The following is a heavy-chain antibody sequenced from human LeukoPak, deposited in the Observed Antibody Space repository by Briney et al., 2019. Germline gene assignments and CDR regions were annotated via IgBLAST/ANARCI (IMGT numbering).Heavy chain of an antibody. D-gene: IGHD6-13*01. CDR3: ARESHSSSWYAPFDY. CDR2: INHSGST. Sequence: SETLSLTCAVYGGSFSGYYWSWIRQPPGKGLEWIGEINHSGSTNYNPSLKSRVTISVDTSKNQFSLKLSSVTAADTAVYYCARESHSSSWYAPFDYWGQGTLVTVSS. CDR1: GGSFSGYY. V-gene: IGHV4-34*01. J-gene: IGHJ4*02.